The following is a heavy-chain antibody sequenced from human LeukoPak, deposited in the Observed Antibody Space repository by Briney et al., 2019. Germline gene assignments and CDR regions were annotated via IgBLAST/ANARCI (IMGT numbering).Heavy chain of an antibody. D-gene: IGHD6-13*01. Sequence: ASVKVSCKASGYTFTSYGINWVRQAPGQGLEWMGWISAYNGNTNYAQKLQGRVTMTTDTSTSTAYMELRSLRSDDTAVYYCARAWYSSSWYNYFDYWGQGTLVTVSS. J-gene: IGHJ4*02. CDR2: ISAYNGNT. CDR3: ARAWYSSSWYNYFDY. CDR1: GYTFTSYG. V-gene: IGHV1-18*01.